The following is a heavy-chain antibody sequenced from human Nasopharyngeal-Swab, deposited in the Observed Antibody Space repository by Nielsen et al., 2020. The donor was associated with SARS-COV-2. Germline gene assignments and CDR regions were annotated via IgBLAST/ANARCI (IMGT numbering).Heavy chain of an antibody. D-gene: IGHD1-20*01. V-gene: IGHV4-39*07. J-gene: IGHJ4*02. CDR2: IYYSGST. CDR3: ARGRNWNVLGY. CDR1: GGSMSSSSYY. Sequence: GSLRLSCTVSGGSMSSSSYYWGSILQPPGKGLEWIGSIYYSGSTYYNPSLKSRVTISVDTSKNQFSLKLSSVTAADTAVYYCARGRNWNVLGYWGQGTLVTVSS.